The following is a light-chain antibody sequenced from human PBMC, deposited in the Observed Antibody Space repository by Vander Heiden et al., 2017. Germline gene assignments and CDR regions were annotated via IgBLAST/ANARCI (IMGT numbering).Light chain of an antibody. CDR2: STN. V-gene: IGLV8-61*01. CDR1: SGSVSTSYY. Sequence: TVVTQEPSFSVSPGGTVTLTCGLSSGSVSTSYYPSWYQQAPGQAPRTLIYSTNTRSSVVPDRFSGSILGNKAALTITGAQADDESDYYCVLYMRSGLWVFGGGTKLTVL. J-gene: IGLJ3*02. CDR3: VLYMRSGLWV.